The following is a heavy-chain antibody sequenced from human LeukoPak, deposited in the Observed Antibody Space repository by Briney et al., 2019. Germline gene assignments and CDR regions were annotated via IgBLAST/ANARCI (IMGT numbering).Heavy chain of an antibody. Sequence: GGSLRLSCAASGFTFNIYAMSWVRQAPGKGLEWVSTISGSGGSTFYADSVKGRFTISRDNSKNTVYLHMNSLRAEDTALYYCAKDGGSRDFDYWGQGTPVTVSS. CDR3: AKDGGSRDFDY. CDR1: GFTFNIYA. CDR2: ISGSGGST. J-gene: IGHJ4*02. D-gene: IGHD4-23*01. V-gene: IGHV3-23*01.